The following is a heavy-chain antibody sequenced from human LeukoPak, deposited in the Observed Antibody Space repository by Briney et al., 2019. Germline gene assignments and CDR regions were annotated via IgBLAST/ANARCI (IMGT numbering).Heavy chain of an antibody. D-gene: IGHD3-9*01. J-gene: IGHJ5*02. CDR2: IIPIFDTA. V-gene: IGHV1-69*01. Sequence: GSSVRVSCKASGGTFSSYAISWVRQAPGQGLEWMGGIIPIFDTANYAQKFQGRVTITADESASTAYMELSSLRSEDTALYYCARDGGIRYFDWLLSGWFDPWGQGTLVTVPS. CDR3: ARDGGIRYFDWLLSGWFDP. CDR1: GGTFSSYA.